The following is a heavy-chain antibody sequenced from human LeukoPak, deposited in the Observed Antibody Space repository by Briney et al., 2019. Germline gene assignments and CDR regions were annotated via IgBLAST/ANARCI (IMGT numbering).Heavy chain of an antibody. D-gene: IGHD3-10*01. CDR1: GFSLSTSGVG. Sequence: SGPTLVNPTQTLTLTCTFSGFSLSTSGVGVGWIRQPPGMALEWLAVIYWDDDKRHSPSLKSRLTITEDTSINQVVLTMPNMDPVDTATYYCAHKEYYALGSLGDSFDYWGQGTLVTVSS. CDR3: AHKEYYALGSLGDSFDY. J-gene: IGHJ4*02. V-gene: IGHV2-5*02. CDR2: IYWDDDK.